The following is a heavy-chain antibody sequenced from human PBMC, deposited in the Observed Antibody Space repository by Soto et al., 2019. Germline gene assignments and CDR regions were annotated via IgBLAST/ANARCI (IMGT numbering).Heavy chain of an antibody. CDR2: IYYSGST. CDR1: GGSISSGGYY. J-gene: IGHJ6*02. V-gene: IGHV4-61*08. Sequence: SETLSLTCTVSGGSISSGGYYWSWIRQHPGKGLEWIGYIYYSGSTNYNPSLKSRVTISVDTSKNQFSLKLSSVTAADTAVYYCARFIQDYYYYYGTDVWGQGTTVTVSS. CDR3: ARFIQDYYYYYGTDV.